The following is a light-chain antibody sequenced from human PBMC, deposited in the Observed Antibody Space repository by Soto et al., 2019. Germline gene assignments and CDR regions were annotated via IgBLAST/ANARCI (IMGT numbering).Light chain of an antibody. Sequence: DIQMTQSPSTLSASVGDRVTITCRASQSISSWLAWYQQKPGKAPKVLIYKASSLESGVPSRFSGSGSGTEFTLTISSLQPDDFATYYCQQYNSYSGTFGQGTKVEIE. J-gene: IGKJ1*01. CDR2: KAS. V-gene: IGKV1-5*03. CDR1: QSISSW. CDR3: QQYNSYSGT.